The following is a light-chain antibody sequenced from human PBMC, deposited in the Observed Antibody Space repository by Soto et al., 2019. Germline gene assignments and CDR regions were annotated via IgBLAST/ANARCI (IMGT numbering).Light chain of an antibody. V-gene: IGKV3-20*01. CDR2: GAS. J-gene: IGKJ3*01. CDR1: QSVSSNY. CDR3: QKYDRAPFT. Sequence: EIVLTQSPGTLSLSPGERATLSCRASQSVSSNYFAWYQQKPGKAPRLLIYGASSRLTGIPERFSGSGSGTDFTITISSLEPEDFATYYCQKYDRAPFTFGPGTKVDFK.